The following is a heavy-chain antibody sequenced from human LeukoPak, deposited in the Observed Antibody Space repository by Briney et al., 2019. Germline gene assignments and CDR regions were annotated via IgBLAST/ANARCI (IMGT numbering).Heavy chain of an antibody. CDR2: ISAYNGNT. CDR3: ARSQVGPAPTNWFDP. V-gene: IGHV1-18*01. D-gene: IGHD2-2*01. Sequence: ASVKVSCKASGGTFSSYAISWVRQAPGQGLEWMGWISAYNGNTNYAQKLQGRVTVTTDTSTSTAYMELRSLRSDDTAVYYCARSQVGPAPTNWFDPWGQGTLVTVSS. CDR1: GGTFSSYA. J-gene: IGHJ5*02.